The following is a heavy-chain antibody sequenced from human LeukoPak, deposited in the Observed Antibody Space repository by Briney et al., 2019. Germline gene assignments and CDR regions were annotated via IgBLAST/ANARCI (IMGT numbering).Heavy chain of an antibody. CDR2: IKSRTDGGTT. CDR1: GFSVNDGW. Sequence: PGGPLRLSCEVSGFSVNDGWMNWVRQAPGKGLEWVANIKSRTDGGTTEYAAPVNGRFSVSVDGSKNTFYLQMNSLKAEDTALYYCTTKLGFTYGVDFWGQGTLVTVSA. J-gene: IGHJ4*02. D-gene: IGHD5-18*01. V-gene: IGHV3-15*01. CDR3: TTKLGFTYGVDF.